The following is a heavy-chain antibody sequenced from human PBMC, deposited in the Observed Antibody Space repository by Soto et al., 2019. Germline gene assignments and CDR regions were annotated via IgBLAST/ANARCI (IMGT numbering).Heavy chain of an antibody. Sequence: PSETLSLTCTVSGGSISSYYWSWIRQPPGKGLEWIGYIYYSGSTNYNPSLKSRVTISVDTSKNQFSLKLSSVTAADTAVYYCARVGSGWLTFDYWGQGTLVTVSS. J-gene: IGHJ4*02. CDR1: GGSISSYY. V-gene: IGHV4-59*01. CDR3: ARVGSGWLTFDY. CDR2: IYYSGST. D-gene: IGHD6-19*01.